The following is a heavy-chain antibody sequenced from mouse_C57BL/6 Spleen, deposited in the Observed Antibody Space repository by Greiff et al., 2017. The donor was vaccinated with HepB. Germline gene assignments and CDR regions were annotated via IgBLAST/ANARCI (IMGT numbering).Heavy chain of an antibody. D-gene: IGHD1-1*01. Sequence: QVQLQQPGAELVKPGASVKLSCKASGYTFTSYWMHWVKQRPGRGLEWIGRIDPNSGGTKYNEKFKSKATLTVDKPSSTAYMQLSSQTSEDSAVYYCARERTTVVNYAMDYWGQGTSVTVSS. CDR3: ARERTTVVNYAMDY. CDR1: GYTFTSYW. V-gene: IGHV1-72*01. CDR2: IDPNSGGT. J-gene: IGHJ4*01.